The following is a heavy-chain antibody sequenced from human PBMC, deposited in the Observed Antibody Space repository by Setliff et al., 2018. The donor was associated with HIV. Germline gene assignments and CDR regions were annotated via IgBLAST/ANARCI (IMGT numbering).Heavy chain of an antibody. D-gene: IGHD2-15*01. CDR3: ARVRYCSGISCYGYFGL. J-gene: IGHJ2*01. V-gene: IGHV4-38-2*01. CDR2: IHQSGST. Sequence: SETLSLTCAVSGYSISSGYYWGWIRQPPGKGLEWIGSIHQSGSTYYNPSLKSRVTRSVDTSKNQFSLNLSSVTAADTAVYYCARVRYCSGISCYGYFGLWGRGTLVTVSS. CDR1: GYSISSGYY.